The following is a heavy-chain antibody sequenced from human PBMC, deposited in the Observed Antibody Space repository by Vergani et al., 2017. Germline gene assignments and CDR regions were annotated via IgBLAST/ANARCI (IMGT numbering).Heavy chain of an antibody. D-gene: IGHD3-9*01. V-gene: IGHV4-38-2*01. CDR2: IYHSGST. CDR3: AGRPVRYFDWLFPG. J-gene: IGHJ4*02. Sequence: QVQLQESGPGLVKPSETLSLTCAVSGYSISSGYYWGWIRQPPGKGLEWIGSIYHSGSTYYNPSLKSRVTISVDTSKNQFSLKLSPATAAVTAVYYCAGRPVRYFDWLFPGWGQGTLVTVSS. CDR1: GYSISSGYY.